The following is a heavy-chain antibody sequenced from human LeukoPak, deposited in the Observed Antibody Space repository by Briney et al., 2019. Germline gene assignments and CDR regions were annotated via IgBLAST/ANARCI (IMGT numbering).Heavy chain of an antibody. CDR2: FHNSGTS. D-gene: IGHD3-16*01. CDR1: DDSISDYY. CDR3: TRGAGWLIDY. V-gene: IGHV4-59*01. Sequence: SETLSLTCTVSDDSISDYYRGWIRQPPGKGLEWIGYFHNSGTSTYNPSLKSRVTISADTSKNQFSLKLNSLTTADTAVYYCTRGAGWLIDYWGQEILVTVSS. J-gene: IGHJ4*02.